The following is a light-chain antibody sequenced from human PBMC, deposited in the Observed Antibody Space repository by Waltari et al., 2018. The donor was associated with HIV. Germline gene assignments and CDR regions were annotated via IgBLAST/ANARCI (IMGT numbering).Light chain of an antibody. Sequence: QSALTQPASVSGSPGQSITISCTGTSSNVGSDDLVPWYQQHPGEAPKLLIYEVTKRPSGVSNRFSGSKSGNTASLTISGLQAEDEADYYCCSCPRSGIRYVFGTGTKVTVL. J-gene: IGLJ1*01. CDR2: EVT. CDR1: SSNVGSDDL. V-gene: IGLV2-23*02. CDR3: CSCPRSGIRYV.